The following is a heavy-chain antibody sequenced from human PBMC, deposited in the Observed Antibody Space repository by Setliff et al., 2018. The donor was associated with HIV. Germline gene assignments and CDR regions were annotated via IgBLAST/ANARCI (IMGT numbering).Heavy chain of an antibody. CDR1: GPSINIHY. Sequence: SETLSLTFTVSGPSINIHYWSWIRQSPGKAFEWIGYIYSTGSTNYNPSLQSRVTISMVASRNQFSLKVTSVTAADTAVYYCAKGAGFYGDYTFDHWGQGRQVT. J-gene: IGHJ4*02. D-gene: IGHD4-17*01. CDR3: AKGAGFYGDYTFDH. CDR2: IYSTGST. V-gene: IGHV4-59*11.